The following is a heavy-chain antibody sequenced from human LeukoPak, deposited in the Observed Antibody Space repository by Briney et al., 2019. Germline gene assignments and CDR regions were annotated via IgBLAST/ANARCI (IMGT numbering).Heavy chain of an antibody. CDR2: IDYSGSN. CDR1: GVTVSSGSYY. J-gene: IGHJ4*02. Sequence: KPSETLSLTCTVSGVTVSSGSYYWRWLRQPPGKGLEWVGSIDYSGSNYYDPNRTRPVTRCVNTSKNQFYMTLSSVTAADTAVYYCARQFTSHSTSGWDVIDYWGQGTLVTVSS. V-gene: IGHV4-39*01. D-gene: IGHD2/OR15-2a*01. CDR3: ARQFTSHSTSGWDVIDY.